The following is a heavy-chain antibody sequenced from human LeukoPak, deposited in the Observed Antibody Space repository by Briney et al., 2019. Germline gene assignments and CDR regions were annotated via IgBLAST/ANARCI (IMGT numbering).Heavy chain of an antibody. V-gene: IGHV5-51*01. CDR2: IYPSDSDT. CDR1: GYSFTSYW. Sequence: GGSLKISCKGSGYSFTSYWIAWVRQMPGEGLEWMGIIYPSDSDTRYSPSFRGQVTISADKSISTAYLQWSSLKASDTAMYYCARYGGSSVRFSDYWGQGTLVTVSS. CDR3: ARYGGSSVRFSDY. D-gene: IGHD2-15*01. J-gene: IGHJ4*02.